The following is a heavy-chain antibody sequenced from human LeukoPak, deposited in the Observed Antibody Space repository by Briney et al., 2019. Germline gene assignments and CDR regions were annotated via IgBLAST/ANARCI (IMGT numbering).Heavy chain of an antibody. D-gene: IGHD3-10*01. V-gene: IGHV4-59*01. Sequence: PSETLSLSCTVSGGSISSYYWSWIRQPPGKGLEWIGYIYYSGSTNYNPSLKSRVTISVDTSKNQFSLKLSSVTAADTAVYYCARGKRAFGPPVYYYYMDVWGKGTTVTVSS. CDR2: IYYSGST. J-gene: IGHJ6*03. CDR1: GGSISSYY. CDR3: ARGKRAFGPPVYYYYMDV.